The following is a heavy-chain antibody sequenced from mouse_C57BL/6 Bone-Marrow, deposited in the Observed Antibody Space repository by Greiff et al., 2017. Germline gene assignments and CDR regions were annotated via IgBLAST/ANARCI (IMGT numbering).Heavy chain of an antibody. V-gene: IGHV3-6*01. Sequence: EVQLVESGPGLVKPSQSLSLTCSVTGYSITSGYYWNWIRQFPGNKLEWMGYIRSDGSNNYNPSLKNRISFTRDTSKNQFFLKLNSVTTEDTATDYCARENYGSSLDYWGQGTTLTVSS. CDR1: GYSITSGYY. D-gene: IGHD1-1*01. CDR2: IRSDGSN. J-gene: IGHJ2*01. CDR3: ARENYGSSLDY.